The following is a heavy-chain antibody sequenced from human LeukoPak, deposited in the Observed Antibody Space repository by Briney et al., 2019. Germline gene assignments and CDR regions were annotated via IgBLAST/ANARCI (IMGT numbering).Heavy chain of an antibody. V-gene: IGHV1-2*02. CDR1: GYTFTGYY. CDR3: ARVGYSSANWFDP. CDR2: INPNSGGT. J-gene: IGHJ5*02. Sequence: EASVKVSCKASGYTFTGYYMHWVRQAPGQGLEWMGWINPNSGGTNYTQKFQGRVTMTRDTSISTAYMELSRLRSDDTAVYYCARVGYSSANWFDPWGQGTLVTVSS. D-gene: IGHD6-19*01.